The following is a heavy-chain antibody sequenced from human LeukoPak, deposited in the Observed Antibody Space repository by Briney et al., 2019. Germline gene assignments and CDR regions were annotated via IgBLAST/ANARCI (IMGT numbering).Heavy chain of an antibody. J-gene: IGHJ3*02. CDR1: GFTFSSYN. Sequence: GGSLRLSCAASGFTFSSYNMNWVRQAPGKGLEWVSSISSSSSYIYYADSVKGRFTISRDNAKNSLYLQMNSLRAEDTAVYYCARESDGYYYDSSGWTDAFDIWGQGTMVTVSS. CDR2: ISSSSSYI. CDR3: ARESDGYYYDSSGWTDAFDI. V-gene: IGHV3-21*01. D-gene: IGHD3-22*01.